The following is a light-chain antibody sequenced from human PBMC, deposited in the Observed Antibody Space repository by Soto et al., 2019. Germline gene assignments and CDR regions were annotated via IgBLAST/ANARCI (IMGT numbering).Light chain of an antibody. CDR2: KAS. CDR1: QSVSNW. Sequence: IQMTPSPSTLSASVGDRVTITCRASQSVSNWLAWYQQTPGKAPKLLIYKASTLESGVPSRFSGSGSGTEFTLSINNLQPDDFATYYCQQYNSYSWTFGPGTKVDI. J-gene: IGKJ1*01. V-gene: IGKV1-5*03. CDR3: QQYNSYSWT.